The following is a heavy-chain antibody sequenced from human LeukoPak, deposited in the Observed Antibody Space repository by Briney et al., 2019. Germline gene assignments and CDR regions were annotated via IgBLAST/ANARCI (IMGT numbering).Heavy chain of an antibody. CDR3: ARGGTSSTNTWFDP. Sequence: PGGSLRLSCAASGFTFSSYSINWVRQAPGKGLEWVSSISSSGSYIYYADSLKDRFTISRDNAKNSLYLQMNSLRAEDTAVYYCARGGTSSTNTWFDPGGQGTLVTVSS. CDR2: ISSSGSYI. CDR1: GFTFSSYS. J-gene: IGHJ5*02. D-gene: IGHD2-2*01. V-gene: IGHV3-21*01.